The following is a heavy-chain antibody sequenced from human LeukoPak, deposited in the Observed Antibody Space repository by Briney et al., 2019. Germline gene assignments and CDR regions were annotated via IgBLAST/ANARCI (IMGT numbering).Heavy chain of an antibody. V-gene: IGHV1-69*04. CDR2: IIPILGIA. D-gene: IGHD1-26*01. CDR1: GGTFSSYA. CDR3: ARPSGSYYDAFDI. J-gene: IGHJ3*02. Sequence: GASVKVSCKASGGTFSSYAISWVRQAPGQGLEWMGRIIPILGIANYARKFQGRVTITADKSTSTAYMELSSLRSEDTAVYYCARPSGSYYDAFDIWGQGTMVTVSS.